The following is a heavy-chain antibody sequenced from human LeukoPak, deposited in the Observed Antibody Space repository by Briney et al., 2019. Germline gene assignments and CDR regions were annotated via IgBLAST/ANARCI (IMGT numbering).Heavy chain of an antibody. D-gene: IGHD3-3*01. CDR1: GGSISSSSYY. CDR3: ARGVGTTYDFWSGDFNWFDP. V-gene: IGHV4-39*07. Sequence: KPSETLSLTCTVSGGSISSSSYYWGWIRQPPGKGLEWIGSIYYSGSTYYNPSLKSRVTIPVDTSKNQFSLKLSSVTAADTAVYYCARGVGTTYDFWSGDFNWFDPWGQGTLVTVSS. CDR2: IYYSGST. J-gene: IGHJ5*02.